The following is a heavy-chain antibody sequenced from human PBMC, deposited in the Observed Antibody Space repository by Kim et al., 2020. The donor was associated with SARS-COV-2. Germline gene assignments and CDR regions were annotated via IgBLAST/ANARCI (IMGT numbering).Heavy chain of an antibody. V-gene: IGHV3-23*01. CDR1: GFIFSNYA. CDR3: AKKWGESGGWWGMDV. J-gene: IGHJ6*02. CDR2: IGGSGDNT. D-gene: IGHD6-19*01. Sequence: GGSLRLSCAASGFIFSNYAMTWVRQAPGKGLDWVSGIGGSGDNTHYADSVKGRFTISRDNSKNTLYLQMNSLRADDTAVYYCAKKWGESGGWWGMDVWGQGTTVTVSS.